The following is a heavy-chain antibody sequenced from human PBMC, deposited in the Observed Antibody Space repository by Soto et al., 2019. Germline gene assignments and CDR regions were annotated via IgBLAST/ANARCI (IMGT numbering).Heavy chain of an antibody. CDR1: GYTFTNHG. CDR3: ARRWESSSWYLDY. D-gene: IGHD6-13*01. V-gene: IGHV1-18*01. J-gene: IGHJ4*02. CDR2: ISGNDGNT. Sequence: QAQLVQSGAEVKNPGASVKVSCKASGYTFTNHGISWVRQAPGQGLEWMGWISGNDGNTKYAQKLQGRVTMTIDKSTTTAYMELRSLRSDDTAVYYCARRWESSSWYLDYWGQGTLVTVSS.